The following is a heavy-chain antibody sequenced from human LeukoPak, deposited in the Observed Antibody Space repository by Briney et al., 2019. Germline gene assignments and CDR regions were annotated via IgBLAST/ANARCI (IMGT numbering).Heavy chain of an antibody. D-gene: IGHD3-16*01. Sequence: SETLSLTCTVSGDSISSHNYYWAWIRQPPGKGLEWVATIYYRGSPYYNPSLKSRVTISKDTSKNQFSLKLSSVTAADTAVYYCARGTYDYVADYWGQGTLVTVSS. CDR3: ARGTYDYVADY. J-gene: IGHJ4*02. V-gene: IGHV4-39*07. CDR2: IYYRGSP. CDR1: GDSISSHNYY.